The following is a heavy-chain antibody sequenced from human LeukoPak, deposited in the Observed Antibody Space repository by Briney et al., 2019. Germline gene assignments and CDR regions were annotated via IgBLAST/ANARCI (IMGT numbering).Heavy chain of an antibody. D-gene: IGHD5-18*01. CDR3: GRKGYSYGYFFDY. CDR1: GGSFGGYY. J-gene: IGHJ4*02. CDR2: INHSGST. Sequence: PSETLSLTCAVYGGSFGGYYWSWIREPPGKGLEWIGEINHSGSTNYNPSLKSRVTISVDTSKNQFSLKLSSVTAADTAVYYCGRKGYSYGYFFDYWGQGTLVTVSS. V-gene: IGHV4-34*01.